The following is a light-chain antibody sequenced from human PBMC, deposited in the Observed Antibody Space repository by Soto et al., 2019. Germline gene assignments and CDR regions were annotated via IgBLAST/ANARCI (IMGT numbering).Light chain of an antibody. CDR1: SSDVGGYNY. CDR3: CSYAGSYSYV. J-gene: IGLJ1*01. Sequence: QSVLTQPRSVSGSPGQSVAISCTGTSSDVGGYNYVSWYQQHPGKAPKLMIYDVTKRPSGVPDRFSGSSSGNTASLTISGLQAEDEADYFCCSYAGSYSYVFXTGTKRTVL. CDR2: DVT. V-gene: IGLV2-11*01.